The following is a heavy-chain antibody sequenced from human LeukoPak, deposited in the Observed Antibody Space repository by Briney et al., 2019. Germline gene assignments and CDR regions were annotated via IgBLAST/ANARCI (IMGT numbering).Heavy chain of an antibody. D-gene: IGHD6-13*01. J-gene: IGHJ5*02. CDR2: VSYNGKT. CDR1: GGSISSGDYY. CDR3: ARGAAPGIRGWFDP. V-gene: IGHV4-61*08. Sequence: SETLSLTCTVSGGSISSGDYYWSWIRQPPGKGLEWIGDVSYNGKTNHNPSLKSRVTLLVDTSKNQCSLKLTSVTAADTAVYYCARGAAPGIRGWFDPWGQGTLVTVSS.